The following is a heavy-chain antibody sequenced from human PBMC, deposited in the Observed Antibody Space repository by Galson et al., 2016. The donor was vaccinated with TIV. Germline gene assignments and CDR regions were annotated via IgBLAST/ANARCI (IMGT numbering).Heavy chain of an antibody. V-gene: IGHV3-30*18. CDR2: ISYDGSDQ. D-gene: IGHD4-17*01. Sequence: SLRLSCAASGFTFSDYGMHWVRQAPGKGLEWVAVISYDGSDQYYAGSVKGRSTISRDNSKNTLYLQMNSLRSDDTAMYYCAKDPGLYGDYFLHYFDYWGQGTLVTVSS. CDR1: GFTFSDYG. J-gene: IGHJ4*02. CDR3: AKDPGLYGDYFLHYFDY.